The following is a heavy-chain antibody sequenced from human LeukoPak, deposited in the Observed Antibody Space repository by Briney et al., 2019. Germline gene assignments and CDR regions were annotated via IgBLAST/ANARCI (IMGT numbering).Heavy chain of an antibody. CDR1: GFTFSDYY. CDR2: ISGSGDTT. J-gene: IGHJ4*02. D-gene: IGHD6-19*01. CDR3: AKDFGSAWSRLFY. V-gene: IGHV3-23*01. Sequence: PGGSLRLSCAASGFTFSDYYMSWVRQAPGKGLEWVSAISGSGDTTYYADSVKGRFSISRDNSKNTLSLQMHTLRAEDTAVYFCAKDFGSAWSRLFYWGQGTLVTVSS.